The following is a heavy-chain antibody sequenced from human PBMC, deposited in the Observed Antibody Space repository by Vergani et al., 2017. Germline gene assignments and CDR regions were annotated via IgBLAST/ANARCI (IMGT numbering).Heavy chain of an antibody. D-gene: IGHD2-15*01. CDR3: AREGYCSGGSCYSFDY. J-gene: IGHJ4*02. CDR2: INHSGST. Sequence: QVQLQQWGAGLLKPSETLSLTCAVYGGSFSGYYWSWIRQPPGKGLEWIGEINHSGSTNYNPSLKSRVTISLDTSKNQFSLKLSSVTAADTAVYYCAREGYCSGGSCYSFDYWGQGTLVTVSS. CDR1: GGSFSGYY. V-gene: IGHV4-34*01.